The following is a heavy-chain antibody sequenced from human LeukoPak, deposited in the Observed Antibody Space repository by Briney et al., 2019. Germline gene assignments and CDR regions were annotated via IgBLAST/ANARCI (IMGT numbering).Heavy chain of an antibody. CDR3: ARDSNYYSWD. V-gene: IGHV3-21*01. CDR2: ITGTSRII. CDR1: GFTLSSYT. Sequence: PGGSLRVSRAASGFTLSSYTMNWVRQAPGEGLQWVSSITGTSRIIQYADSVMGRFTISRDNSKNLLYLQMNSLRAEDTAVYYCARDSNYYSWDWGQGTLVTVSS. J-gene: IGHJ4*02. D-gene: IGHD3-10*01.